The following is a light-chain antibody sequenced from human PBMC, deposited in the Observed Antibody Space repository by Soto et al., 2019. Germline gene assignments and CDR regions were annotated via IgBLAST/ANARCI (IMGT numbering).Light chain of an antibody. J-gene: IGLJ1*01. CDR2: EVS. CDR3: CSYAGSYTYV. V-gene: IGLV2-14*01. Sequence: QSVLTQPAFVSGSPGQSITISCTGTTSDIGTYSYVSWYQQHAGKAPKLIIYEVSHRPSGVSNRFSGSKSGSTASLTISGLQAEDEADYYCCSYAGSYTYVFGTGTKVTVL. CDR1: TSDIGTYSY.